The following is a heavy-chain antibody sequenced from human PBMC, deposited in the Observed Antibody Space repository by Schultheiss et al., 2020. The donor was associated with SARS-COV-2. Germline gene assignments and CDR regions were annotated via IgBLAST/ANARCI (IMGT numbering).Heavy chain of an antibody. CDR2: ISAYNGNT. CDR1: GYTFTSYA. Sequence: ASVKVSCKASGYTFTSYAMHWVRQAPGQRLEWMGWISAYNGNTNYAQKLQGRVTMTTDTSTSTAYMELRSLRSDDTAVYYCARTSPPVTTGYGMDVWGQGTTVTVSS. V-gene: IGHV1-18*01. J-gene: IGHJ6*02. CDR3: ARTSPPVTTGYGMDV. D-gene: IGHD4-17*01.